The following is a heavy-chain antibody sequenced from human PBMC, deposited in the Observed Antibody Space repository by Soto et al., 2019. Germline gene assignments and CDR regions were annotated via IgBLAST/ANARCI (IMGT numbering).Heavy chain of an antibody. CDR1: GFTFSSYD. V-gene: IGHV3-13*01. Sequence: EVQLVESGGGLVQPGGSLRLSCAASGFTFSSYDMHWVRQATGKGLEWVSAIGTAGDTYYPGYVKGRFTISRKNAKNSWYLQMNILRAENTAVYYCARAVYYGDYVGFDYWGQGTLVTVSS. CDR2: IGTAGDT. CDR3: ARAVYYGDYVGFDY. J-gene: IGHJ4*02. D-gene: IGHD4-17*01.